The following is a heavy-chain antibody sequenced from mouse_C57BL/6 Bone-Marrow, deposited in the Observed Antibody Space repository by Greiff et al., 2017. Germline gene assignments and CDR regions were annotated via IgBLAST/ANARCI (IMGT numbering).Heavy chain of an antibody. D-gene: IGHD2-2*01. V-gene: IGHV5-4*01. CDR2: ISDGGSYT. CDR1: GFTFSSYA. Sequence: EVKLVESGGGLVKPGGSLKLSCAASGFTFSSYAMSWVRQTPEKRLEWVATISDGGSYTYYPDNVKGRFTISRDNAKNNLYLQMSHLKSEDTAMYYCARDGGGYDGDYWGQGTTRTVSS. J-gene: IGHJ2*01. CDR3: ARDGGGYDGDY.